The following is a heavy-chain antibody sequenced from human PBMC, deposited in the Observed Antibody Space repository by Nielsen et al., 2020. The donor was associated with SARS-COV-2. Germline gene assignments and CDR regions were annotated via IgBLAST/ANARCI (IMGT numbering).Heavy chain of an antibody. CDR2: ISSSSSSII. V-gene: IGHV3-11*01. CDR1: GFRFSDYY. D-gene: IGHD3-16*01. Sequence: GGSLRLSCAASGFRFSDYYMSWIRQAPGKGLEWVSYISSSSSSIIYYADSVRGRFTISRDNAKSSLYLQMNSLRAEDTAVYYCARYRAQGFMGFDYWGQGSLVTVSS. CDR3: ARYRAQGFMGFDY. J-gene: IGHJ4*02.